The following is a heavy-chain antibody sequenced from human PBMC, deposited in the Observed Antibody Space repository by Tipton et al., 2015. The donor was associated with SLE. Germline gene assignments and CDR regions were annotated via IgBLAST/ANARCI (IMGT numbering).Heavy chain of an antibody. D-gene: IGHD6-6*01. CDR2: FPSGRNT. CDR1: GVSITTNSPS. Sequence: TLSLTCTVSGVSITTNSPSWGWSRQPPGKGGEWSGWFPSGRNTHPNAPPKSRVTISVDTSKNQLSLKLHPVTAADTAVYYCARHMRQLVRDASDIWGQGTMVTVSS. J-gene: IGHJ3*02. CDR3: ARHMRQLVRDASDI. V-gene: IGHV4-39*07.